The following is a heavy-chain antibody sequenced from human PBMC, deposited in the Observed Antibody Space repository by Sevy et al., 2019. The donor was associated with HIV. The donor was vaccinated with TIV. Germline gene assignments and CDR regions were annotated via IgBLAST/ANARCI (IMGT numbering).Heavy chain of an antibody. CDR3: ARELHEYISFPKKRYYYYGMDV. D-gene: IGHD6-6*01. V-gene: IGHV4-59*01. CDR1: SGSISNYY. CDR2: MSYSGNT. Sequence: SETLSLTCTVSSGSISNYYWSWIRQPPGKGLEWIGYMSYSGNTDYNPSLKSRVTISIDTSKNQFSLKLSSVTAVDTAVYYCARELHEYISFPKKRYYYYGMDVWGQGTTVTVSS. J-gene: IGHJ6*02.